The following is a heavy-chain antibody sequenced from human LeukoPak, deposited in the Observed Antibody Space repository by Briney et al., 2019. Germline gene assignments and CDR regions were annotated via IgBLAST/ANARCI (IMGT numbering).Heavy chain of an antibody. CDR1: GYTFTSYA. J-gene: IGHJ4*02. Sequence: ASVTVSCKASGYTFTSYAMNWVRQAPGQGLEWMGWINTNTENPAYAQGFTGRFVFSLDISVSTAYLQISSLKAEDTAVYYCARMGYCTRATCGGAFGFWGQGTLVTVSS. D-gene: IGHD2-8*01. V-gene: IGHV7-4-1*02. CDR3: ARMGYCTRATCGGAFGF. CDR2: INTNTENP.